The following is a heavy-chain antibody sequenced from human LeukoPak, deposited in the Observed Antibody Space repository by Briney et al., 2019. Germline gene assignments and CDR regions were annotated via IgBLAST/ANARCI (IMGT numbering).Heavy chain of an antibody. Sequence: GGSLRLSCAASGFTFSNYDMHWVRQVTGKGLEWVSAIDTAADTYYPGSVKGRFTISRENAKNSLFLQMNSLRAEDTAVYYCARRKEGYDFWSGHDYYYYMDVWGKGTTVTVSS. J-gene: IGHJ6*03. CDR1: GFTFSNYD. CDR2: IDTAADT. D-gene: IGHD3-3*01. V-gene: IGHV3-13*01. CDR3: ARRKEGYDFWSGHDYYYYMDV.